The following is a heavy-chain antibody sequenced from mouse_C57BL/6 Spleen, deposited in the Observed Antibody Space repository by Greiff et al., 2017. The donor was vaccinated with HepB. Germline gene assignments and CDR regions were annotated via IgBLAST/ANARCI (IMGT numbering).Heavy chain of an antibody. J-gene: IGHJ1*03. D-gene: IGHD1-1*01. CDR3: ARTYDYGSSSWYFDV. Sequence: VQLQQSGPELVKPGASVKIPCKASGYTFTDYNMDWVKQSHGKSLEWIGDINPNNGGTIYNQKFKGKATLPVDKYSSTAYMELRSLTSEDTAVYYCARTYDYGSSSWYFDVWGTGTTVTVSS. CDR2: INPNNGGT. CDR1: GYTFTDYN. V-gene: IGHV1-18*01.